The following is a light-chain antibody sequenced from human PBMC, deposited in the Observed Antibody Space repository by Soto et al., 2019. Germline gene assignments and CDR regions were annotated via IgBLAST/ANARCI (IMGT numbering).Light chain of an antibody. V-gene: IGKV3-20*01. CDR3: QQYGGSPPIT. J-gene: IGKJ5*01. CDR2: GAS. CDR1: QSVSSSY. Sequence: EIVLTQSPGTLSLSPGERATLSCRSIQSVSSSYLAWYQQKPGQAPRLLIYGASSRATGIPDRFSGSGSGTDFTLTISRLEPEDFAVYYCQQYGGSPPITFGQGTRLEIK.